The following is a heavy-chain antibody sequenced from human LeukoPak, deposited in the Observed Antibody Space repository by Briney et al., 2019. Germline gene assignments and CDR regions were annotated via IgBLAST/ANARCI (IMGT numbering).Heavy chain of an antibody. CDR2: ISGSGSSI. D-gene: IGHD6-19*01. CDR1: GFTFSSYE. Sequence: GGSLRLSCEASGFTFSSYEMNWVRQAPGKGLEWVSYISGSGSSIHYADSAKGRFTISRDNAKNSLYLQMRSLRAEDTAVYYCARDRSGFYKWFDPWGQGTLVTVSS. CDR3: ARDRSGFYKWFDP. V-gene: IGHV3-48*03. J-gene: IGHJ5*02.